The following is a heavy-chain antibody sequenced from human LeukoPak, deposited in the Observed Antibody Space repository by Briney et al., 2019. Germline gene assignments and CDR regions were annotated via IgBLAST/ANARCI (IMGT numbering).Heavy chain of an antibody. CDR1: RGSTSTYY. CDR3: ARDTHVYYYDSSGGDDAFDI. J-gene: IGHJ3*02. V-gene: IGHV4-4*07. CDR2: IYPSGNT. Sequence: SETLSLTCTVSRGSTSTYYWSWIRQPAGKGLEWIGRIYPSGNTNFNPSLMSRVTMSIDTSKNQFSLKLSSVTAADTAVYYCARDTHVYYYDSSGGDDAFDIWGQGTMVTVSS. D-gene: IGHD3-22*01.